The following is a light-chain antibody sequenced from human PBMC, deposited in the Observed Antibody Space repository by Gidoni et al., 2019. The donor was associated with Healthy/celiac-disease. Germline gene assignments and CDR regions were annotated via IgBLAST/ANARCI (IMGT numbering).Light chain of an antibody. CDR3: QQRSNWPVT. V-gene: IGKV3-11*01. Sequence: EIVLTQSPATLSLSPGERATLSCRASQSVSRYLAWYQQKPGKAPRLLIYDASNRATGIPARFSGGGSGTDFTLTISSLEPEDFAVYYCQQRSNWPVTFGPGTKVDIK. CDR1: QSVSRY. CDR2: DAS. J-gene: IGKJ3*01.